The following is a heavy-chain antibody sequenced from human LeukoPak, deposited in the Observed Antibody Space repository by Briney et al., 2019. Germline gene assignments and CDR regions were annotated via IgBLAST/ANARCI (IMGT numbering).Heavy chain of an antibody. Sequence: SETLSLTCAVYGGSFSGYYWSWIRQLPGKGLEWIGEINHSGSTNYNPSLKSRVTISVDTSKNQFSLKLSSVTAADTAVYYCARDRVSSGYYYGYYGMDVWGQGTTVTVSS. J-gene: IGHJ6*02. V-gene: IGHV4-34*01. CDR1: GGSFSGYY. CDR3: ARDRVSSGYYYGYYGMDV. D-gene: IGHD3-22*01. CDR2: INHSGST.